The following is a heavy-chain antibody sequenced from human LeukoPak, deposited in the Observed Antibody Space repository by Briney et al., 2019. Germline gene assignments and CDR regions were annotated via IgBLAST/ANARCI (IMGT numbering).Heavy chain of an antibody. CDR3: ARVFGQWLAVD. D-gene: IGHD6-19*01. CDR1: GYTFTTDD. Sequence: ASVKVSCKASGYTFTTDDINWVRQASGRGLEWMGLISPGTGKTRYPQKFQGRVTMTRDTSINTVYMELSSPRSEDTAIYYCARVFGQWLAVDWGQGTPVTVSS. V-gene: IGHV1-8*01. J-gene: IGHJ4*02. CDR2: ISPGTGKT.